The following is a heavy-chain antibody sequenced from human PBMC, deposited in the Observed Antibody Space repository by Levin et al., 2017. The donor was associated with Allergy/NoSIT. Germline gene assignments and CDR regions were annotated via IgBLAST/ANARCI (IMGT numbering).Heavy chain of an antibody. CDR3: STGYSSGWYSGGVDY. V-gene: IGHV3-74*01. CDR2: INSDGSST. Sequence: GGSLRLSCAASGFTFSSYWMHWVRQAPGKGLVWVSRINSDGSSTGYADSVKGRFTISRDNAKNTLYLQMNSLRAEDTAVYYCSTGYSSGWYSGGVDYWGQGTLVTVSS. J-gene: IGHJ4*02. CDR1: GFTFSSYW. D-gene: IGHD6-19*01.